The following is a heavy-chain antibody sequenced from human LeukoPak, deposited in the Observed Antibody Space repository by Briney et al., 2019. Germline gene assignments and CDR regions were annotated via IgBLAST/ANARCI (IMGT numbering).Heavy chain of an antibody. Sequence: PSETLSLTCAVYGGSFSGYSWSWIRQPPGKGLEWIGEINHSGSTNYNPSLKSRFTISVDTSKNQFSLKLSSVTAADTAVYYCARGPYGIIDYWGQGTLVTVSS. D-gene: IGHD4-17*01. CDR3: ARGPYGIIDY. V-gene: IGHV4-34*01. J-gene: IGHJ4*02. CDR2: INHSGST. CDR1: GGSFSGYS.